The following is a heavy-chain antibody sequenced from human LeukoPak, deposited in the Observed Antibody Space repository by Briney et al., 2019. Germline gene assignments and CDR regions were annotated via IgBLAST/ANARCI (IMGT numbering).Heavy chain of an antibody. CDR3: ARAMGAEAFDI. Sequence: SETLSLTCAVYGGSSSGYYWSWIRQPPGKGLEWIGEINHSGSTNYNPSLKSRVTISVDTSKNQFSLKLSSVTAADTAVYYCARAMGAEAFDIWGQGTMVTVSS. J-gene: IGHJ3*02. D-gene: IGHD3-10*01. V-gene: IGHV4-34*01. CDR2: INHSGST. CDR1: GGSSSGYY.